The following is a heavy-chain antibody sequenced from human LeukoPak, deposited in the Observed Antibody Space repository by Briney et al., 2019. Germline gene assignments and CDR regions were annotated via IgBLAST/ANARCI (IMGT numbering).Heavy chain of an antibody. Sequence: SETLSLTCTVSGGSISSYYWSWIRQPPGKGLEWIGYIYYSGSTNYNPSLKSRVTISVDTSKSQFSLKLSSVTAADTAVYYCAKHRRTRAFDIWGEGTMVTVSS. V-gene: IGHV4-59*08. CDR1: GGSISSYY. J-gene: IGHJ3*02. CDR3: AKHRRTRAFDI. CDR2: IYYSGST.